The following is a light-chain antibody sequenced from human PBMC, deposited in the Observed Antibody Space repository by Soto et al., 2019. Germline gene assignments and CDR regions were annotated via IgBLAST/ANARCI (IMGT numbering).Light chain of an antibody. Sequence: EIVLTQSPGTLSLSPGERATLSCRASQSVSSSYLAWYQQKPGQAPRLLIYGASSRATGIPDRFSGSGSGTDFTLTIRRLEREDFAVYYCQQYGSSPLYTFGQGTKREIK. CDR3: QQYGSSPLYT. V-gene: IGKV3-20*01. CDR1: QSVSSSY. J-gene: IGKJ2*01. CDR2: GAS.